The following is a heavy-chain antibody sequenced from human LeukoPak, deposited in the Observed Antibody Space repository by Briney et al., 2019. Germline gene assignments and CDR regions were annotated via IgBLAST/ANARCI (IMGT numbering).Heavy chain of an antibody. V-gene: IGHV4-59*12. CDR2: IYYSGST. CDR3: ARWYYYGSGWFDP. D-gene: IGHD3-10*01. J-gene: IGHJ5*02. CDR1: GGSISSYY. Sequence: PSETLSLTCTVSGGSISSYYWSWIRQPPGKGLEWIGYIYYSGSTNYKPSLKSRVTISVDTSKNQFSLKLSSVTAADTAVYYCARWYYYGSGWFDPWGQGTLVTVSS.